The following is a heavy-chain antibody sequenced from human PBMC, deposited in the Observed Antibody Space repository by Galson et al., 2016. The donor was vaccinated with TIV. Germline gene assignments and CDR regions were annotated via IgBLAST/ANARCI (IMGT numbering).Heavy chain of an antibody. D-gene: IGHD3-16*01. CDR2: IYYSGNT. CDR1: GFTFSSYV. J-gene: IGHJ3*02. Sequence: LRLSCAASGFTFSSYVMTWVRQPPGKGLEWIGYIYYSGNTNYKSSLRSRVTISVDLSKSQFSLKLNSVTAADTAVYYCAPFVDSVMLRDIWGQGTMVTVSS. CDR3: APFVDSVMLRDI. V-gene: IGHV4-30-4*08.